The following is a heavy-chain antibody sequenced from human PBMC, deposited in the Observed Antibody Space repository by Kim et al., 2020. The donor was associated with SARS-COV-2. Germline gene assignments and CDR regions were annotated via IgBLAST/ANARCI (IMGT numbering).Heavy chain of an antibody. CDR1: GFTFDDYA. CDR2: ISWNSGSI. V-gene: IGHV3-9*01. CDR3: VKDYYYDSSGRHDY. Sequence: GGSLRLSCAASGFTFDDYAMHWVRQAPGKGLEWVSGISWNSGSIGYADSVKGRFTISRDNAKNSLYLQMNSLRVEDTALYYCVKDYYYDSSGRHDYWGQGTLVTVSS. D-gene: IGHD3-22*01. J-gene: IGHJ4*02.